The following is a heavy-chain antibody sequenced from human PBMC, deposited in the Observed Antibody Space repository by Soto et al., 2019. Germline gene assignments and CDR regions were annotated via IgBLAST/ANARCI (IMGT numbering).Heavy chain of an antibody. J-gene: IGHJ6*02. CDR3: ARDRWTSAIYYGSGSWGMDV. Sequence: PSETLSLTXAVSGGSISSGGYSWSWIRQPPGKGLEWIGYIYHSGSTYYNPSLKSRVTISVDRSKNQFSLKLSSVTAADTAVYYCARDRWTSAIYYGSGSWGMDVWGQGTTVTVSS. V-gene: IGHV4-30-2*01. CDR2: IYHSGST. CDR1: GGSISSGGYS. D-gene: IGHD3-10*01.